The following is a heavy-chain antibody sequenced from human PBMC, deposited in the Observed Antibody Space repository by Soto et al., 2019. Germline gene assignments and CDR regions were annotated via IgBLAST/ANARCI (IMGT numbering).Heavy chain of an antibody. Sequence: ASVKVSCKASGYTFTSYGISWVRQAPGQGLEWMGRISPNHGIANHAQKFQGRVTITADKSTSTAYMELSSLRSEDTAVYYCASHLHLGELSLDYWGQGTLVTVSS. CDR2: ISPNHGIA. CDR1: GYTFTSYG. D-gene: IGHD3-16*02. J-gene: IGHJ4*02. CDR3: ASHLHLGELSLDY. V-gene: IGHV1-69*04.